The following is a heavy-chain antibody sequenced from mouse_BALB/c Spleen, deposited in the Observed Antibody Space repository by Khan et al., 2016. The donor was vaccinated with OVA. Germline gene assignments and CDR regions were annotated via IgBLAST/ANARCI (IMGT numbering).Heavy chain of an antibody. Sequence: DLVKPGASVKLSCKASGYTFTSYWINWIKQRPGQGLEWIGRIGPGSGSSYYNEMFKGKATLTVDTSSTTAYIQLSSLSSEDSAVYFWARENYYGSICYAMDYWDQGTSVTVSS. V-gene: IGHV1S41*01. CDR2: IGPGSGSS. CDR1: GYTFTSYW. CDR3: ARENYYGSICYAMDY. D-gene: IGHD1-1*01. J-gene: IGHJ4*01.